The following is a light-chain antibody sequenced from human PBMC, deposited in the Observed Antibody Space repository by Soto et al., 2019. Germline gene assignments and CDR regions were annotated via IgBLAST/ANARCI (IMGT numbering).Light chain of an antibody. V-gene: IGKV3-15*01. CDR3: QQYDSFSVT. CDR2: DTS. J-gene: IGKJ1*01. CDR1: QGIGDT. Sequence: EVVMRQSPATLSVSPGEGATLSCRASQGIGDTLAWYQHKPGQTPRLLIYDTSTRATGVPTRFSGSRSGAEFTLTINSLQPEDFATYYCQQYDSFSVTFGQGTKVEIK.